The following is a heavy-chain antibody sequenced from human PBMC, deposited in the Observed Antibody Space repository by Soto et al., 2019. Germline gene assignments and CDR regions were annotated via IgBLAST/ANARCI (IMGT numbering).Heavy chain of an antibody. D-gene: IGHD6-13*01. CDR3: VTFDFSSTYYDH. J-gene: IGHJ4*02. Sequence: PSETLSLTCTVSGASIGNSAYYWGWIRQPPGKGLEWIGTISYRGSTFYKPSLKSQVTISVDTIKNQFSLKLDSVTVADTAVYYCVTFDFSSTYYDHWGQGTLVTVSS. V-gene: IGHV4-39*01. CDR2: ISYRGST. CDR1: GASIGNSAYY.